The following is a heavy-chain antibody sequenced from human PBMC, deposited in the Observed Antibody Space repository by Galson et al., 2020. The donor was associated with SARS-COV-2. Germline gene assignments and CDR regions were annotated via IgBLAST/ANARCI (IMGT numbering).Heavy chain of an antibody. V-gene: IGHV4-34*01. CDR1: GGSFSGYY. J-gene: IGHJ5*02. CDR2: INHSGST. CDR3: ARGHPLVIIGRWFDP. D-gene: IGHD3-9*01. Sequence: SETLSLTCAVYGGSFSGYYWSWIRQPPGKGLEWIGEINHSGSTNYNPSLKSRVTISVDTSKNQFSLKLSSVTAADTAVYYCARGHPLVIIGRWFDPWGQGTLVTVSS.